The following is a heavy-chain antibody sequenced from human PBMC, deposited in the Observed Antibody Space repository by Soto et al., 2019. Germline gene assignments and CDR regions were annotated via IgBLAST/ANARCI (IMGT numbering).Heavy chain of an antibody. CDR3: AMLTDPGIAAAPREDWFDP. D-gene: IGHD6-13*01. CDR2: IYYSGST. J-gene: IGHJ5*02. V-gene: IGHV4-39*01. CDR1: GGSISSSSYY. Sequence: SETLSLTCTVSGGSISSSSYYWGWIRQPPGKGLEWIGSIYYSGSTYYNPSLKSRVTISVDTSKNQFSLKLSSVTAADTAVYYCAMLTDPGIAAAPREDWFDPWGQGTLVTVSS.